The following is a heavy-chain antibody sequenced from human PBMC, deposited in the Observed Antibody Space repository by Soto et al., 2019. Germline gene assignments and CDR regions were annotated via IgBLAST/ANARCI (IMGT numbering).Heavy chain of an antibody. CDR3: ARDRRPSIYSGLAV. CDR1: GFTFRSYW. J-gene: IGHJ6*02. D-gene: IGHD2-2*01. V-gene: IGHV3-23*01. Sequence: GGSLRLSCAVSGFTFRSYWMHWVRQAPGKGLEWVSAIDGSSATTNYADSVKGRFTISRDNSKNTLFLHMSGLRAEDTAVYYCARDRRPSIYSGLAVWGQGTTVT. CDR2: IDGSSATT.